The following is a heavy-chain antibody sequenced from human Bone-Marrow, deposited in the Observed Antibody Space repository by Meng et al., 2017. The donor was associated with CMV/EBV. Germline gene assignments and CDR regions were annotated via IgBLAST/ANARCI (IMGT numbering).Heavy chain of an antibody. CDR1: GYTFTSYY. J-gene: IGHJ4*02. V-gene: IGHV1-46*01. CDR3: AREMDDGGWLRLREYYFDY. D-gene: IGHD5-12*01. Sequence: ASVKVSCKASGYTFTSYYMHWVRQAPGQGLEWMGIINPSGGSTSYAQKFQGRVTMTRDTSTSTVYMELNSLRAEDTAVYYCAREMDDGGWLRLREYYFDYWGQGTLVTVSS. CDR2: INPSGGST.